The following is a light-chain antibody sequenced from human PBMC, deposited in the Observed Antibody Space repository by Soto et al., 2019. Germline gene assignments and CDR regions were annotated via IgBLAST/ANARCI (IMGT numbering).Light chain of an antibody. CDR2: DSS. J-gene: IGKJ2*01. V-gene: IGKV3-11*01. CDR1: QSVSSY. Sequence: EIVLTQSPATLSLSPGERATLSFRASQSVSSYLAWYQQKPGQAPSLLIYDSSNRTTGIQARFSGSGSGTDLTLTISSLAPEDFAVYYRQQRSNWPHTFGQGTKLEIK. CDR3: QQRSNWPHT.